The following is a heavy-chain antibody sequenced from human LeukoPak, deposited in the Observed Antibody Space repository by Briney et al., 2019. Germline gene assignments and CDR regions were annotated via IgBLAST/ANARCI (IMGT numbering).Heavy chain of an antibody. J-gene: IGHJ4*02. CDR2: ISGSGGNT. D-gene: IGHD6-6*01. CDR1: GFTFSSYA. Sequence: PGGSLRLSCAASGFTFSSYAMSWVRQAPGKGLEWVSAISGSGGNTYNADSERGRFTISRDNSKNTLYLQMSSLGADDTAVYYCAKDHGSSPDYFDYWGQGTLVTVSS. V-gene: IGHV3-23*01. CDR3: AKDHGSSPDYFDY.